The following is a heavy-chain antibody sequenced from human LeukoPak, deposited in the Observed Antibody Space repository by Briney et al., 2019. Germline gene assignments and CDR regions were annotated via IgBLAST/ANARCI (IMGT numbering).Heavy chain of an antibody. CDR2: ISSSSYI. CDR3: ARRVASANDAFDI. J-gene: IGHJ3*02. D-gene: IGHD6-13*01. V-gene: IGHV3-21*01. Sequence: GGSLRLSCAASGFTFSTYSINWVRQAPGKGLEWVPSISSSSYIYYADSVKGRFTISRDNAKNSLYLQMNSLRAEDTAVYYCARRVASANDAFDIWGQGTMVTVSS. CDR1: GFTFSTYS.